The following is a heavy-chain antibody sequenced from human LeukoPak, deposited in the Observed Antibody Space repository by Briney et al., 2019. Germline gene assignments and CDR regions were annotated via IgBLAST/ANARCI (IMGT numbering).Heavy chain of an antibody. D-gene: IGHD5-18*01. CDR3: ARGLPRRGYSYGYEPDY. V-gene: IGHV1-18*01. CDR2: ISAYNGKT. Sequence: ASVTVSCKASGYTFTIYGISWVRQAPGQGLEWMGWISAYNGKTNYAQKLQGRVTMTTDTSTSTAYMELRSLRSDDTAVYYCARGLPRRGYSYGYEPDYWGQGTLVTVSS. J-gene: IGHJ4*02. CDR1: GYTFTIYG.